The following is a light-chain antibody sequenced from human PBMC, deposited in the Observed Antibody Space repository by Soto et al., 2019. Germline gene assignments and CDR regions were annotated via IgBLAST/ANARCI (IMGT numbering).Light chain of an antibody. CDR1: QSVTSSY. V-gene: IGKV3-20*01. J-gene: IGKJ1*01. CDR2: GAS. Sequence: DIVLTQSPGTLSFSPGERATLSCRASQSVTSSYLAWYQQKPGQAPRLLSYGASSRATGIPVRFTGSGSGTDFTLTIIRLEPEDFAVYYCQQYGTSRQTFGQGTKVEVK. CDR3: QQYGTSRQT.